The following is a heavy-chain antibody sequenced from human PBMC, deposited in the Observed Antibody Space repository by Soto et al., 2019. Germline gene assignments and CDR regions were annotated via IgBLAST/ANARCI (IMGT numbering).Heavy chain of an antibody. CDR2: VFYRGGT. Sequence: PSETLSLTCSVSDDSISSYYWSWIRQPPGKGLQWIGYVFYRGGTAYNPSLKSRVTISLDMSKKQFSLNLRAEDTALYYCARDAPYPQGRWLNLDLWGQGTLVTVSS. V-gene: IGHV4-59*12. J-gene: IGHJ5*02. CDR3: ARDAPYPQGRWLNLDL. D-gene: IGHD3-10*01. CDR1: DDSISSYY.